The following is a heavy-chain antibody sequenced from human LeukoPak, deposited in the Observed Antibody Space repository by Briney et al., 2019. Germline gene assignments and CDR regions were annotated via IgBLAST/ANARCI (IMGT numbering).Heavy chain of an antibody. V-gene: IGHV3-23*01. D-gene: IGHD6-19*01. CDR2: ISDSGGNT. CDR3: EKQDIRSSAWYD. Sequence: GGSLRLSCAASGFTFSSYAMSWVRQAPGQGLEWVSAISDSGGNTYYADSVKGRFTISRDNSKNTLYLQMNSLRAEDTAVYYCEKQDIRSSAWYDWGQGTLVTVSS. J-gene: IGHJ4*02. CDR1: GFTFSSYA.